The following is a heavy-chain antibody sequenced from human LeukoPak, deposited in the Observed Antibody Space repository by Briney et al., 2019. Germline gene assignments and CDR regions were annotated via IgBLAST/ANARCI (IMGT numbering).Heavy chain of an antibody. Sequence: SETLSLTCAVYGGSFSGYYWSWIRQPPGKGLEWIGEINHSGSTNYNPSLKSRVTISVDTSKNQFSLKLSSVTAADTAVYYCASRPYSSKPFDYWGQGTLVTVSS. J-gene: IGHJ4*02. CDR3: ASRPYSSKPFDY. D-gene: IGHD2-15*01. CDR2: INHSGST. V-gene: IGHV4-34*01. CDR1: GGSFSGYY.